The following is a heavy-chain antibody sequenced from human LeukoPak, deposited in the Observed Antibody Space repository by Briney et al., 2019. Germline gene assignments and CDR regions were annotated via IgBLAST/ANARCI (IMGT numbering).Heavy chain of an antibody. Sequence: SETLSLTCAVYGGSFSGYYWSWIRQPPGKGLEWIGEINHSGSTNYNPSLKSRVTISVDTSKNQFSLKLSSVPAADTAVYYCARGGGIAVAGLDYWGQGTLVTVSS. J-gene: IGHJ4*02. CDR3: ARGGGIAVAGLDY. D-gene: IGHD6-19*01. V-gene: IGHV4-34*01. CDR1: GGSFSGYY. CDR2: INHSGST.